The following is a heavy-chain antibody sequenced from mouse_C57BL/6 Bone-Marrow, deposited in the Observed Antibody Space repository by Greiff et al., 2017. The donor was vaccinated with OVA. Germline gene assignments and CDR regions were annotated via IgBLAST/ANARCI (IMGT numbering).Heavy chain of an antibody. V-gene: IGHV14-4*01. CDR2: IDPENGDT. Sequence: QESGAELVRPGASVKLSCTASGFNIKDDYMHWVKQRPEQGLEWIGWIDPENGDTEYASKFQGKATITADTSSNTAYLQLSSLTSEDTAVYYCTPYYSTTMDYWGQGTSVTVSS. CDR1: GFNIKDDY. J-gene: IGHJ4*01. CDR3: TPYYSTTMDY. D-gene: IGHD2-5*01.